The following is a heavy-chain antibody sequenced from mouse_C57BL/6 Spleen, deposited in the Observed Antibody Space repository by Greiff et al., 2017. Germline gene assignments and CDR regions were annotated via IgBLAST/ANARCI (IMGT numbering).Heavy chain of an antibody. CDR2: IYPGSGNT. V-gene: IGHV1-76*01. Sequence: QVQLQQSGAELVRPGASVKLSCKASGYTFTDYSINWVKQRPGQGLEWIARIYPGSGNTYYNEKFKGKATLTAEKSSSTAYMQLSSLTSEDSAVYFCARSGSSWDYWGQGTTLTVSS. CDR3: ARSGSSWDY. CDR1: GYTFTDYS. J-gene: IGHJ2*01. D-gene: IGHD1-1*01.